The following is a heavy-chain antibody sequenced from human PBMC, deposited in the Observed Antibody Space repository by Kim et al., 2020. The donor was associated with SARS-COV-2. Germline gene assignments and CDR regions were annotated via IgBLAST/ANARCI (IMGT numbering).Heavy chain of an antibody. V-gene: IGHV4-31*03. CDR1: GGSISSGGYY. Sequence: SETLSLTCTVSGGSISSGGYYWSWIRQHPGKGLEWIGYIYSSGSAHYNTALESRVTISIDTSKDQFSLKLNSLTAADTAVYYCARASSLWFEDSPPGWGQGTRVTV. CDR2: IYSSGSA. D-gene: IGHD3-10*01. CDR3: ARASSLWFEDSPPG. J-gene: IGHJ6*02.